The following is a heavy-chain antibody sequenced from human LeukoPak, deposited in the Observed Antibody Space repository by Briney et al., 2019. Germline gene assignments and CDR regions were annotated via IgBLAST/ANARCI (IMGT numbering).Heavy chain of an antibody. V-gene: IGHV4-39*07. D-gene: IGHD6-19*01. J-gene: IGHJ4*02. CDR3: ARAETYSSGWYDPFFDY. Sequence: SETLSLTRTVSGGSIRSSSYYWGWIRRPPGKGLEWIGSIYHSGSSYYNPSLKSRVTISVDTSKNQFSLKLRSVTAADTAVYHCARAETYSSGWYDPFFDYWGQGTLVTVST. CDR2: IYHSGSS. CDR1: GGSIRSSSYY.